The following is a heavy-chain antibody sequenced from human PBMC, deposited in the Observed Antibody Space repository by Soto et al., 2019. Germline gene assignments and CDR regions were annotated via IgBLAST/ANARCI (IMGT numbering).Heavy chain of an antibody. CDR1: GFIFSNYD. CDR3: AKGGSRAGMDV. V-gene: IGHV3-30*18. CDR2: ISYDGSNE. J-gene: IGHJ6*02. Sequence: GGSLRLSCAASGFIFSNYDIHWVRQAPGKGLQWVAVISYDGSNEYYADSVRGRITISRDNSKNTVFLQMNSLRDEDTAVYYCAKGGSRAGMDVWGQGTTVTVSS. D-gene: IGHD1-26*01.